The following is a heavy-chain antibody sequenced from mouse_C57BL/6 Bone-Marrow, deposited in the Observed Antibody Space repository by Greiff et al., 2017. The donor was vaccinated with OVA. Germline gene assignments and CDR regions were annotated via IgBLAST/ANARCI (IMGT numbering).Heavy chain of an antibody. CDR2: IDPSDSYT. CDR3: ARRAYYSIYYAMDY. J-gene: IGHJ4*01. Sequence: QVQLQQSGAELVMPGASVKLSCKASGYTFTSYWMHWVKQRPGQGLEWIGEIDPSDSYTNYNQKFKGKSTLTVDKSSITAYMQLSSLISEDSAVYYCARRAYYSIYYAMDYWGQGTSVTVSS. D-gene: IGHD2-5*01. V-gene: IGHV1-69*01. CDR1: GYTFTSYW.